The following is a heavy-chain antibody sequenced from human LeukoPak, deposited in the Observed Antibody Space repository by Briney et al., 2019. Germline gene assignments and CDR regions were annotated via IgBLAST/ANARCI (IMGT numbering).Heavy chain of an antibody. D-gene: IGHD3-10*02. CDR3: ARDLHYYVAMDV. CDR2: ITETGGST. J-gene: IGHJ6*02. V-gene: IGHV3-23*01. CDR1: GFTFSSYA. Sequence: QPGGSLTLSCAASGFTFSSYAMSWVRQAREKGLEWVSSITETGGSTFYADSVKGRPTISRDNSKNTLYVQMNSLRAEDTALYYCARDLHYYVAMDVWGQGTTVTVSS.